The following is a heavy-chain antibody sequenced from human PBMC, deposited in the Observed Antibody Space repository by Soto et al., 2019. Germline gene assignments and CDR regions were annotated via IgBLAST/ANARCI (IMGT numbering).Heavy chain of an antibody. J-gene: IGHJ4*02. Sequence: GGSLRLSCAASGFTVSNTYIIWVRQAPGKGLDWVSVIYNGGSTYYADSVKGRFTLSRDTSKNTLYLQMNSLRVEDTSVYYCAGGLPVAGPGGLDYWGQGTLVTVSS. V-gene: IGHV3-66*01. CDR3: AGGLPVAGPGGLDY. CDR1: GFTVSNTY. D-gene: IGHD6-19*01. CDR2: IYNGGST.